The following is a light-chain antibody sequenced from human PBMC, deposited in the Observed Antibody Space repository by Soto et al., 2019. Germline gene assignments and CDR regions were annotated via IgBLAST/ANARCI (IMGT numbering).Light chain of an antibody. CDR3: QQYHRSSIT. CDR1: QSLNNG. J-gene: IGKJ5*01. V-gene: IGKV1-5*01. CDR2: DAS. Sequence: DIQMTQSPSSLPASVGDRVTITCRASQSLNNGLAWYQQKPGKAPNLLIYDASTLERGVPSRFSGTGSGTEFTLTISSLQPDDFATYYCQQYHRSSITFGQGTRLENK.